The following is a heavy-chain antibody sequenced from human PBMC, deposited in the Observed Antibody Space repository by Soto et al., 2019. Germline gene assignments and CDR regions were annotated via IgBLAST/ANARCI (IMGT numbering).Heavy chain of an antibody. CDR1: GYSFTTYG. V-gene: IGHV1-18*01. J-gene: IGHJ6*02. CDR2: ISGYNGNT. CDR3: AREGPATYYYCGMDV. Sequence: QVQLVQSRGEVKKPGASVKVSCKTSGYSFTTYGISWVRQAPGQGLKWMGWISGYNGNTNYAQKLKGRLTMTTDTATSTAYMELRSLTSDDTAVYYCAREGPATYYYCGMDVWGQGSTVTVSS.